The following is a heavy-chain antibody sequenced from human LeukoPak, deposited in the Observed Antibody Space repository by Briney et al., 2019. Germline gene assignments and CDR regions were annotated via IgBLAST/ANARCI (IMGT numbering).Heavy chain of an antibody. D-gene: IGHD3-16*01. J-gene: IGHJ5*02. V-gene: IGHV3-23*01. Sequence: GSLGLFLGSSWFRLSEYGLRWVRQAPRKGPPWGSGIWDDSHSTYYGDSLKGRFTISRDNSGRTVYLHIKNLGYEDTAVYYCVKEGEGHSYAPKTGPPTWGQGTLVTVSS. CDR1: WFRLSEYG. CDR2: IWDDSHST. CDR3: VKEGEGHSYAPKTGPPT.